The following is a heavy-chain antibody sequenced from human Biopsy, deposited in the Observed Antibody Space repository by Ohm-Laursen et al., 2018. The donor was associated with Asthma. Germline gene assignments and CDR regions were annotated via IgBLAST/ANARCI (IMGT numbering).Heavy chain of an antibody. CDR3: AGFCSGGNCPDY. V-gene: IGHV4-59*01. CDR1: GVSIRSYY. Sequence: GTLSLTCTVSGVSIRSYYWTWIRQPPGEGLEWIGNIHYSGSTYSNPSLKSRVTISVDTSKKQISLRLSSVIAADTAVYYCAGFCSGGNCPDYWGQGTLVTVSS. J-gene: IGHJ4*02. D-gene: IGHD2-15*01. CDR2: IHYSGST.